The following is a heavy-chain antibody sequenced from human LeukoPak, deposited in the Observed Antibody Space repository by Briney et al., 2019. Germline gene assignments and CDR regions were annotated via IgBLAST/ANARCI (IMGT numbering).Heavy chain of an antibody. CDR3: ARAHLYGGNRRDAFDI. CDR1: GFTVSSNY. D-gene: IGHD4-23*01. V-gene: IGHV3-66*01. J-gene: IGHJ3*02. CDR2: IYSGGST. Sequence: GSLRLSCAASGFTVSSNYMSWVRQAPGEGLEWVSVIYSGGSTYYADSVKGRFTISRDNSKNTLYLQMNSLRAEDTAVYYCARAHLYGGNRRDAFDIWGQGTMVTVSS.